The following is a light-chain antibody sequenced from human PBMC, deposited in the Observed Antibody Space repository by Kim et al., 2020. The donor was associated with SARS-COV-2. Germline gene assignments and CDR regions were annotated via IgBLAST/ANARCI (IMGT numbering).Light chain of an antibody. CDR2: DAS. CDR1: HDISDY. J-gene: IGKJ1*01. CDR3: QHYDNLPRT. V-gene: IGKV1-33*01. Sequence: ASVGDRVTITCQASHDISDYLNWYQQIPGNPPNVLIYDASNLEEGGPSRFSGGGSGTHFTFTIRALQPEDSGTCYCQHYDNLPRTFGQGTKVDIK.